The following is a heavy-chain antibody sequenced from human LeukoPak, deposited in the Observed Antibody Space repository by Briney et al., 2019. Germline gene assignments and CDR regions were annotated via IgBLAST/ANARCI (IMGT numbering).Heavy chain of an antibody. CDR3: ASGSDWFDP. V-gene: IGHV7-4-1*02. Sequence: ASVKVSCKASGYTFTIYARNWVRQAPGQGLEWMGWINTNTGNPTYAQGFTGRFVFSLDTSVSTAYLQISSLKAEDTAVYYCASGSDWFDPWGQGTLVTVSS. J-gene: IGHJ5*02. D-gene: IGHD5-12*01. CDR1: GYTFTIYA. CDR2: INTNTGNP.